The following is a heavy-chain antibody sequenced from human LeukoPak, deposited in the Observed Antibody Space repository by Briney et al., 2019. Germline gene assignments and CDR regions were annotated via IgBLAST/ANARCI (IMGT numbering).Heavy chain of an antibody. J-gene: IGHJ5*02. CDR3: ARKELEDPLDP. V-gene: IGHV1-2*02. CDR2: INPNSGGT. D-gene: IGHD1-1*01. Sequence: ASVKVSFKASGYTFTDYYMHWVRQAPGQGLEWMGWINPNSGGTNYAQKFQGRVTMTRDTSISTAYMELSRLRSDDTAVYYCARKELEDPLDPWGQGTLVTVSS. CDR1: GYTFTDYY.